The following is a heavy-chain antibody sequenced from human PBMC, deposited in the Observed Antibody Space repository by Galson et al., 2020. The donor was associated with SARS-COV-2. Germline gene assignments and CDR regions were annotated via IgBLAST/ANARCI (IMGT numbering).Heavy chain of an antibody. CDR1: GFMFSTVG. V-gene: IGHV3-33*01. Sequence: GGSLRLSCEASGFMFSTVGMQWVRQAPGKGLEWVAFISFDGKNEYYADSVKGRFTVSRDNYKNMVYLQMNNVRAEDTAIYYCTRDRYCTTTTCYNWFDPWGHGTLVTVSS. D-gene: IGHD2-2*02. J-gene: IGHJ5*02. CDR2: ISFDGKNE. CDR3: TRDRYCTTTTCYNWFDP.